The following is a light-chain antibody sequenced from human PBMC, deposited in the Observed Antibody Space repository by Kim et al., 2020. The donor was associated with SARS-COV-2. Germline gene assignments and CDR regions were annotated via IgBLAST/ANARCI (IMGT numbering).Light chain of an antibody. CDR2: GKN. Sequence: SSELTQDSAVSVALGQTVRITCQGDSLRTYSASWYQQKPGQAPVLVIYGKNNRPSGIPDRFSGSTSGDTASLTITGTQAEDEADYYCNSRDSSGLFRVFGTGTKVTVL. CDR3: NSRDSSGLFRV. V-gene: IGLV3-19*01. J-gene: IGLJ1*01. CDR1: SLRTYS.